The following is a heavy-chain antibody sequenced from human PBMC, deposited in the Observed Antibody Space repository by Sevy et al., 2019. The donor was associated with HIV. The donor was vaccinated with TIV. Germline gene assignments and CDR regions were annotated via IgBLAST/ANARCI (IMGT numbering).Heavy chain of an antibody. V-gene: IGHV4-34*01. Sequence: SETLSLTCDVYGGSFSGYYWSWIRQPPGKGLEWIGEINHSGSTNYNPSLKSRVTISEDTSTNQFSLKRSSVTAADTAVYYCTRHCSSTTCSHAFDIWGQGTMVTV. CDR2: INHSGST. CDR3: TRHCSSTTCSHAFDI. J-gene: IGHJ3*02. D-gene: IGHD2-2*01. CDR1: GGSFSGYY.